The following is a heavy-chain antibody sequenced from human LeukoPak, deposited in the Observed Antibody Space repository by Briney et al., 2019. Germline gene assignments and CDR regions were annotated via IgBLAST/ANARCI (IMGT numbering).Heavy chain of an antibody. CDR1: GYTFTSYD. V-gene: IGHV1-8*03. J-gene: IGHJ3*02. CDR3: ARKKDDSSGYYERNAFDI. CDR2: MNPNSGNT. D-gene: IGHD3-22*01. Sequence: ASVKVSCKASGYTFTSYDINWVRQATGQGLEWMGWMNPNSGNTGYAQKFQGRVTITRNTSISTAYMELSSLRSEDTAVYYCARKKDDSSGYYERNAFDIWGQGTMVTVSS.